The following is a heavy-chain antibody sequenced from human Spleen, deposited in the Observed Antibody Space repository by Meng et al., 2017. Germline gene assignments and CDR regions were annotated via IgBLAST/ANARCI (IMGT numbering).Heavy chain of an antibody. CDR2: IYSGGST. CDR3: AREFWDDYYYYGMDV. D-gene: IGHD1-26*01. V-gene: IGHV3-53*04. J-gene: IGHJ6*02. CDR1: GFTVSSNY. Sequence: GESLKISCAASGFTVSSNYMSWVRQAPGKGLEWVSVIYSGGSTYYADSVKGRFTISRHNSKNTLYLQMNSLRAEDTAVYYCAREFWDDYYYYGMDVWGQGTTVTVSS.